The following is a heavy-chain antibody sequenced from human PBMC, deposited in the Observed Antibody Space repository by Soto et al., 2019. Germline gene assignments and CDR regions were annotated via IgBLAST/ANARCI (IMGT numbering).Heavy chain of an antibody. D-gene: IGHD4-17*01. J-gene: IGHJ4*02. V-gene: IGHV3-53*04. CDR2: IYSGGYT. Sequence: PGGSLRLSCAASGFIVNSNYMSWVRQVPGKRLEWVSVIYSGGYTHYADSVKGRFTISRHNIKNTLYLQMNSLRAEDTAVYYCARVYGDYGGFFEYWGQGTLVTVSS. CDR3: ARVYGDYGGFFEY. CDR1: GFIVNSNY.